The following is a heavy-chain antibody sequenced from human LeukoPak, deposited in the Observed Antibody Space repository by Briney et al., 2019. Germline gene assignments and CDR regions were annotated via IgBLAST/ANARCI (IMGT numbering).Heavy chain of an antibody. CDR3: ARRIVGGSLGFDL. CDR2: IKQDGSEK. D-gene: IGHD1-26*01. J-gene: IGHJ2*01. V-gene: IGHV3-7*01. CDR1: GFTFSNYW. Sequence: GGSRRLSCAASGFTFSNYWMSWVRKAPGKGLEWVANIKQDGSEKNYVDSVKGRFTISRDNANNSLFLQMNSLRAEDTAVYYCARRIVGGSLGFDLWGRGTLVTVSS.